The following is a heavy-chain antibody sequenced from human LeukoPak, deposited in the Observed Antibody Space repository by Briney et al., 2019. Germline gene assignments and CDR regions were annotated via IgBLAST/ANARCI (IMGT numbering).Heavy chain of an antibody. Sequence: VASVKVSCKTSGYTFTDYYIPWVRQAPGQGLEGLGWINPNSAETNSAQKFQGRVTMTGDTSISTAYMDLRRMTSDDTAVYYCARDRDYSNTERGFDYWGQGTLVTVSS. CDR3: ARDRDYSNTERGFDY. CDR2: INPNSAET. V-gene: IGHV1-2*02. J-gene: IGHJ4*02. CDR1: GYTFTDYY. D-gene: IGHD4-11*01.